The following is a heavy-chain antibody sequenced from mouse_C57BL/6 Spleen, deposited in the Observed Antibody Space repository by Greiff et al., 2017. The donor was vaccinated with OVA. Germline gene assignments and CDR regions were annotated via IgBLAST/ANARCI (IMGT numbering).Heavy chain of an antibody. J-gene: IGHJ4*01. Sequence: QVHVKQPGAELVKPGASVKLSCKASGYTFTSYWMHWVKQRPGRGLEWIGRIDPNSGGTKYNEKFKSKATLTVDKPSSTAYMQLSSLTSEDSAVYYCARLTTVVATKAMDYWGQGTSVTVSS. CDR3: ARLTTVVATKAMDY. D-gene: IGHD1-1*01. V-gene: IGHV1-72*01. CDR2: IDPNSGGT. CDR1: GYTFTSYW.